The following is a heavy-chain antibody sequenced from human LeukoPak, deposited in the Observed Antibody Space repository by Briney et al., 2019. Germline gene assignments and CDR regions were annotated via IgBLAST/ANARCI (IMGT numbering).Heavy chain of an antibody. CDR2: IDPNSGGT. Sequence: ASVKVSCKASGYTFTGYYMHWVRQAPGQGLEWMGWIDPNSGGTNYAQKFQGRVTMTRDTSISTAYMELSRLRSDDTAVYYCARDNSCSSSSCGNSYMDVWGKGTTVTFSS. V-gene: IGHV1-2*02. CDR3: ARDNSCSSSSCGNSYMDV. D-gene: IGHD2-15*01. J-gene: IGHJ6*03. CDR1: GYTFTGYY.